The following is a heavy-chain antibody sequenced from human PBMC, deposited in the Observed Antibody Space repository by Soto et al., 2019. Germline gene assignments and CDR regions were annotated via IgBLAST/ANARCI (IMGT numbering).Heavy chain of an antibody. CDR1: GFTFTISA. D-gene: IGHD5-12*01. V-gene: IGHV1-58*01. CDR3: AAVRRYSGYDPFDY. J-gene: IGHJ4*02. Sequence: SVKVSCKASGFTFTISAVQGVRQSRGQRLEWIGWIVVGSGNTNYAQKFQERVTITRDMSTSTAYMELSSLRSEDTAVYYCAAVRRYSGYDPFDYWGQGTLVTVSS. CDR2: IVVGSGNT.